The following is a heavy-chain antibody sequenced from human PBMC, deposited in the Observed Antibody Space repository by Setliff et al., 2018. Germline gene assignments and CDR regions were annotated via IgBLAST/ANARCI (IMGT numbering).Heavy chain of an antibody. CDR2: IYHNGNS. CDR1: GYSISSGYY. J-gene: IGHJ4*02. CDR3: ARDRITIFGVVIPFDY. Sequence: PSETLSLTCSVSGYSISSGYYWGWIRQPPGKGLEWIGSIYHNGNSYYNPSLKSRVTISVDTSKNQFSLKLSSVTAADTAVYYCARDRITIFGVVIPFDYWGQGTLVTVSS. D-gene: IGHD3-3*01. V-gene: IGHV4-38-2*02.